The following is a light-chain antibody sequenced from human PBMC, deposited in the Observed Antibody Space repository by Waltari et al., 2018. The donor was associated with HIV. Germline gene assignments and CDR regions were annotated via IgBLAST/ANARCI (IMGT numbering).Light chain of an antibody. CDR1: SSTIGRNP. V-gene: IGLV1-44*01. Sequence: QSVLTPPPSASGTPGQRATSSCSGSSSTIGRNPLYWHQNLQGPAPRLLKFNNNQRPRGAPDLFSGAKSGTSASLAIRGLQSEDEADYYCAAWDDSLNGHVLFGGGTKLTVL. CDR2: NNN. J-gene: IGLJ2*01. CDR3: AAWDDSLNGHVL.